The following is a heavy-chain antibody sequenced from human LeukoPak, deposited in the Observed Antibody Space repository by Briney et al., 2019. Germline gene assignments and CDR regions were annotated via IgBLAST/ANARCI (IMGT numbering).Heavy chain of an antibody. CDR1: GGFFSGYY. CDR3: GSLDYGDYGGGYYYYGMDV. V-gene: IGHV4-34*01. J-gene: IGHJ6*02. Sequence: SETLSLTCAVYGGFFSGYYWSWIRQPPGKGLEWIGAINHSGSTNYNPSLKSRVTISVDTSKNQFSLKLSSVTAADTAVYYCGSLDYGDYGGGYYYYGMDVWGQGTTVTVSS. CDR2: INHSGST. D-gene: IGHD4-17*01.